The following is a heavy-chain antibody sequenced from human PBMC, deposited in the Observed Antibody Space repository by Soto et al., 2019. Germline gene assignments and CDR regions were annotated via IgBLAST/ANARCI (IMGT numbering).Heavy chain of an antibody. J-gene: IGHJ4*02. D-gene: IGHD3-3*01. CDR2: ISYDGSNK. CDR1: GFTFSSYA. V-gene: IGHV3-30-3*01. Sequence: QVQLVESGGGVVQPGRSVRLSCAASGFTFSSYAMHWVRQAPGKGLEWVAVISYDGSNKYYADSVKGRFTISRDNSKNTLYLQMNSLRAEDTAVYYCARDTVLNVLRFLEWLSNFDYWGQGTLVTVSS. CDR3: ARDTVLNVLRFLEWLSNFDY.